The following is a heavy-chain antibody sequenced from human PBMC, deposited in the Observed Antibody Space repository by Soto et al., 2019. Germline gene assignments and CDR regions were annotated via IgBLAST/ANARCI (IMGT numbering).Heavy chain of an antibody. CDR2: INQDGSAK. D-gene: IGHD2-15*01. Sequence: EVQLVESGGGLVQPGGSLRLSCAASGFTFNNYYMVWVRQAPGRGLEWVANINQDGSAKYYVDSVKGRFTISRDNAKGSLYLQINSLRAEDTATYYCGRGFGGTHWGQGSLVTVSS. CDR3: GRGFGGTH. V-gene: IGHV3-7*05. J-gene: IGHJ4*02. CDR1: GFTFNNYY.